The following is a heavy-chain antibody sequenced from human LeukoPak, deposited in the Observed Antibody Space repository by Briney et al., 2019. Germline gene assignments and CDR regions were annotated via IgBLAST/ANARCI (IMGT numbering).Heavy chain of an antibody. CDR2: IGYDGVKT. CDR1: GFTFSTYA. CDR3: GKTVTMDS. V-gene: IGHV3-23*01. J-gene: IGHJ4*02. D-gene: IGHD4-17*01. Sequence: PGGSLRLSCAASGFTFSTYAMSWVRQAPGKGLEWVSTIGYDGVKTYYADSVRGRFTTSRDNSKNTLFLQMNRLRAEDTAVYYCGKTVTMDSWGQGTLVTVSS.